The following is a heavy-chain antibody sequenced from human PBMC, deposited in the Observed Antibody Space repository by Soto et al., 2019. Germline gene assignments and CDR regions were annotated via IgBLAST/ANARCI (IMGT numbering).Heavy chain of an antibody. D-gene: IGHD1-20*01. CDR3: ERGDRRYSDY. CDR2: IIPILGIA. J-gene: IGHJ4*02. CDR1: GGTFSSYT. Sequence: QVQLVQSGAEVQKPGSSVKVSCEASGGTFSSYTIRWVRQAPGQGLEWMGRIIPILGIANYAQKFQGRVTSTADKSTSTAYMELSSLRSEDTAVYYCERGDRRYSDYWGQGTLVTVAS. V-gene: IGHV1-69*02.